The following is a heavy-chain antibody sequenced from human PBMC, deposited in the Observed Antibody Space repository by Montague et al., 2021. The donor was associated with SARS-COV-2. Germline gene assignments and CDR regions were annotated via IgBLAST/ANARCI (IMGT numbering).Heavy chain of an antibody. CDR1: GFTHSKYG. CDR2: IWNDGSKK. J-gene: IGHJ4*02. Sequence: SLRLSWAASGFTHSKYGVHWVRQAPGKGLEWVASIWNDGSKKHHADSVKGRFTISRDNSNNMLYLQMDSLRADDAGVYYCVGDPGDPDTFDLWGQGALVTVSS. CDR3: VGDPGDPDTFDL. V-gene: IGHV3-33*01. D-gene: IGHD7-27*01.